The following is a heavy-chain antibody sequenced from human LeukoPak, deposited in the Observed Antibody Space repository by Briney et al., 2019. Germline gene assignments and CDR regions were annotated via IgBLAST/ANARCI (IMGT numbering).Heavy chain of an antibody. CDR1: GFTFNRYG. Sequence: GGSLRLSCAASGFTFNRYGMHWVRQAPGKGLEWVAFIRYDGSNKDSADSVKGRFTISRGNSKNTLFLEMNSLRAEDTAVYYCVQDNVGSGWPFDYWGQGTLVTVSS. V-gene: IGHV3-30*02. CDR2: IRYDGSNK. D-gene: IGHD6-19*01. CDR3: VQDNVGSGWPFDY. J-gene: IGHJ4*02.